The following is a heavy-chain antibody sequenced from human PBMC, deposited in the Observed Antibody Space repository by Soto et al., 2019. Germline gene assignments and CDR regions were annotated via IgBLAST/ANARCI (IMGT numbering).Heavy chain of an antibody. CDR3: ARHSPPFFYGSVSWDV. CDR1: GGSVNHSY. Sequence: TETPSLTCTVYGGSVNHSYWSCILHSPGKGLEWIGYIYSSGSTNYNPSLKSRVTISVDTSKNQFSLRLSSLSAADTAVYYCARHSPPFFYGSVSWDVWVQVTTVT. D-gene: IGHD3-10*01. J-gene: IGHJ6*02. CDR2: IYSSGST. V-gene: IGHV4-59*08.